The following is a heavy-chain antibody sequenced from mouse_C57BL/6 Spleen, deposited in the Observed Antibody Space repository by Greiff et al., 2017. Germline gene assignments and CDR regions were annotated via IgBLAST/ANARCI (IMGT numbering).Heavy chain of an antibody. CDR1: GFNIKNTY. J-gene: IGHJ4*01. CDR2: IDPANGNT. V-gene: IGHV14-3*01. CDR3: ATLWDLDAMDY. D-gene: IGHD4-1*01. Sequence: VQLQQSVAELVRPGASVKLSCTASGFNIKNTYMHWVKQRPEQGLEWIGRIDPANGNTKYDPKLQGKATITADTSPNTAYLQLSRLTSEDTAIYYCATLWDLDAMDYWGQGTSVTVSS.